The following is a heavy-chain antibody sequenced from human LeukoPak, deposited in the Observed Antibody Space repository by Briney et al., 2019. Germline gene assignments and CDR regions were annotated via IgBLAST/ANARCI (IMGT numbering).Heavy chain of an antibody. D-gene: IGHD1-26*01. CDR2: ISASGDVT. Sequence: GGSLRLSCAASGFTVSSNYMSWVRQAPGKGLEWVSGISASGDVTFHADPVKGRFTISRDNSKNTLYPQMNSLRAEDTAEYYCAKSLLTTASGTGRAFDIWGQGTMVTVSS. CDR3: AKSLLTTASGTGRAFDI. J-gene: IGHJ3*02. V-gene: IGHV3-23*01. CDR1: GFTVSSNY.